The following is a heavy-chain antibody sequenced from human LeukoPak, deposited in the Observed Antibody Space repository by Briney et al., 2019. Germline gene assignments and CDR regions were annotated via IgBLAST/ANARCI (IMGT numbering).Heavy chain of an antibody. D-gene: IGHD2-2*01. CDR2: IIPIFGTA. CDR1: GYTFTSYY. Sequence: ASVKVSCKASGYTFTSYYMHWVRQAPGQGLEWMGGIIPIFGTANYAQKFQGRVTITADESTSTAYMELSSLRSEDTAVYYCACIVVVPAASDAFDIWGQGTMVTVSS. V-gene: IGHV1-69*13. CDR3: ACIVVVPAASDAFDI. J-gene: IGHJ3*02.